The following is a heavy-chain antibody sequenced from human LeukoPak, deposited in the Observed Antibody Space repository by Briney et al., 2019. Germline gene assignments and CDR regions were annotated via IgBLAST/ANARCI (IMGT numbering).Heavy chain of an antibody. CDR3: ARDGGWPKIFDY. CDR1: GFTFSYSV. CDR2: ISGSGGST. V-gene: IGHV3-23*01. J-gene: IGHJ4*02. Sequence: PGGSLRLSCAASGFTFSYSVMNWVRQAPGKGLEWVSAISGSGGSTYYEDSVKGRFTISRDNSKNTLYLLMDTQRPEDTAVYYCARDGGWPKIFDYWGQGTLVTVSS. D-gene: IGHD2-15*01.